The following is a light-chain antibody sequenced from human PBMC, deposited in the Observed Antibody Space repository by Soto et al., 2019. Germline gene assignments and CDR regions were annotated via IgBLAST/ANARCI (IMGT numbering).Light chain of an antibody. Sequence: IQMTQSPSSLSASVGDRVNITCQSRQDISNYLNWYQQKPGKAPKLLIYDASNLETGVPSRFIGSGSGTDFTFTISSLQPEDIATYYCQQYDNLLRTFGQGTKVEIK. CDR1: QDISNY. V-gene: IGKV1-33*01. J-gene: IGKJ1*01. CDR2: DAS. CDR3: QQYDNLLRT.